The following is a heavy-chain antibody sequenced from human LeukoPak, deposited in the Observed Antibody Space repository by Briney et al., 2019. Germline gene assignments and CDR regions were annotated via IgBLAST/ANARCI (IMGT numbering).Heavy chain of an antibody. V-gene: IGHV1-18*01. Sequence: GASVKVSCKASGYTFTSYGISWVRQAPGQGLEWMGWISAYNGSTNYAQKLQGRVTMTTDTSTSTAYMELRSLRSDDTAVYYCARGTPYCSSTSCYALTFDIWGQGTMVTVSS. J-gene: IGHJ3*02. D-gene: IGHD2-2*01. CDR3: ARGTPYCSSTSCYALTFDI. CDR2: ISAYNGST. CDR1: GYTFTSYG.